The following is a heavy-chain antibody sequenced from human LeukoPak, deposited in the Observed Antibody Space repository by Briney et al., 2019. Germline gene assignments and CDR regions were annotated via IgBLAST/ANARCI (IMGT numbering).Heavy chain of an antibody. J-gene: IGHJ4*02. D-gene: IGHD6-6*01. V-gene: IGHV3-30-3*01. CDR2: ISYDGSNT. CDR1: GFTFSSYA. CDR3: ASDSSSSFPNYLDY. Sequence: PGGSLRLSCAASGFTFSSYAMHWVRQAPGKGLEWVAIISYDGSNTYYADSVKGRFTISRDNSRNTLYLQMNSLRAEDTAVYYCASDSSSSFPNYLDYWGQGTLVTISS.